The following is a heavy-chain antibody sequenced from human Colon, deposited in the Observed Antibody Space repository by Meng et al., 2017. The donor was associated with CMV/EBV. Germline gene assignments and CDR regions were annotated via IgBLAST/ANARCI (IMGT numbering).Heavy chain of an antibody. D-gene: IGHD3-3*01. CDR2: ISSSSSYI. CDR3: AREWERFLEWLYPYYYYGMDV. V-gene: IGHV3-21*01. Sequence: GESLKISCAASGFTFSSYSMNWVRQAPGKGLEWVSSISSSSSYIYYADSVKGRFTISRDHAKNSLYLQMNSLRAEDTAVYYCAREWERFLEWLYPYYYYGMDVWGQGTTVTVSS. CDR1: GFTFSSYS. J-gene: IGHJ6*02.